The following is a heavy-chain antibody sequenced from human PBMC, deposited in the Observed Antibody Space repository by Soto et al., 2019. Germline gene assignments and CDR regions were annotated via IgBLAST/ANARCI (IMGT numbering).Heavy chain of an antibody. CDR2: MTDSGDRT. CDR1: GFSFGSYA. Sequence: GGSLRLSCAGSGFSFGSYAMTWGRQVPGQGLEWVSSMTDSGDRTEYAYSVKGRFTMSRDNSKNTLFLQMTSLRAEDTAVYYCVKGTSVNWGYMADWGRGTTVTVSS. J-gene: IGHJ6*02. D-gene: IGHD7-27*01. V-gene: IGHV3-23*01. CDR3: VKGTSVNWGYMAD.